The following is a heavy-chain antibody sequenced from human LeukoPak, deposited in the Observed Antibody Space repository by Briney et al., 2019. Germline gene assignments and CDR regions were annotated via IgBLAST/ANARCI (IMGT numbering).Heavy chain of an antibody. D-gene: IGHD3-3*01. CDR2: IKQDGSEK. Sequence: GGSLRLSCAVSGFSVSGYWMTWVRQAPGKGLEWVANIKQDGSEKNYVDSVKGRFTISRDNAENSLFLQMNSLRVEDTAVYYCARDGNLYYDFWSGYSPSAFDIWGQGTMVTVSS. J-gene: IGHJ3*02. V-gene: IGHV3-7*01. CDR3: ARDGNLYYDFWSGYSPSAFDI. CDR1: GFSVSGYW.